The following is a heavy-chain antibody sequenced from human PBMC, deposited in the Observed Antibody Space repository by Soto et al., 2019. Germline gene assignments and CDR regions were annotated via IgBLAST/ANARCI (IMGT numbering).Heavy chain of an antibody. CDR3: ATSVGYPKYYMDV. V-gene: IGHV3-23*01. D-gene: IGHD5-18*01. CDR1: GFTFSSYA. Sequence: GGSLRLSCAASGFTFSSYAMSWVRQAPGKGLEWVSLIRGRGDYTYYADSVKGRFTISRDNSKNTLYLQMNTLRAEDTAVYYCATSVGYPKYYMDVWGKGTTVTVSS. J-gene: IGHJ6*03. CDR2: IRGRGDYT.